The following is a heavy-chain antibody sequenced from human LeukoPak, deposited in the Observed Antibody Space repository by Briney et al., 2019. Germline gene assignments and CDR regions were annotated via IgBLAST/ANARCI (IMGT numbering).Heavy chain of an antibody. CDR2: ISYDGSNK. J-gene: IGHJ4*02. CDR3: AKDTQAARPGYYFDY. CDR1: GFTFSSYG. V-gene: IGHV3-30*18. Sequence: GGSLRLSCAASGFTFSSYGMHWVRQAPGKGREWGAVISYDGSNKYYADSVKGRFTISRDNSKNTLYLQMNSLRAEDTAVYYCAKDTQAARPGYYFDYWGQGTLVTVSS. D-gene: IGHD6-6*01.